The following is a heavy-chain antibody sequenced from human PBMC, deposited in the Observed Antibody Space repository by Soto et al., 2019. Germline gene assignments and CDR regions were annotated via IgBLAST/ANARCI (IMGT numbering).Heavy chain of an antibody. CDR1: GGSFSGYY. Sequence: SETLSLTCAFYGGSFSGYYWSWIRQPPGKGLEWIGEINHSGSTNYNPSLKSRVTISVDTSKNQFSLKLSSVTAADTAVYYCARGVSYYGSGSYYKLDYWGQGTLVTVSS. CDR2: INHSGST. J-gene: IGHJ4*02. CDR3: ARGVSYYGSGSYYKLDY. D-gene: IGHD3-10*01. V-gene: IGHV4-34*01.